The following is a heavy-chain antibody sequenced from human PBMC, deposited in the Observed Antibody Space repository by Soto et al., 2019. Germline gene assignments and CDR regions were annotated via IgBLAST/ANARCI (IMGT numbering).Heavy chain of an antibody. D-gene: IGHD3-10*01. CDR2: IYSGGST. CDR1: GFTVSSNY. CDR3: ARSMVRGVISRFDY. J-gene: IGHJ4*02. Sequence: GGSLRLSCAASGFTVSSNYMSWVRQAPGKGLEWVSVIYSGGSTYYADSVKGRFTISRDNSKNTLYLQMNSLRAEDTAVYYCARSMVRGVISRFDYWGQGTLVTVSS. V-gene: IGHV3-66*01.